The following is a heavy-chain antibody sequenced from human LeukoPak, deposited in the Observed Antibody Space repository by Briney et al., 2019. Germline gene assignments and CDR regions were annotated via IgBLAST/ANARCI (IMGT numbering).Heavy chain of an antibody. J-gene: IGHJ5*02. D-gene: IGHD3-10*01. Sequence: SETLSLTCTVSGGSISSYYWSWIRQPPGKGLEWIGYTYYSGSTNYNPSLKSRVTISVDTSKNQFSLKLSSVTAADTAVYYCARGYGSGSYVWFDPWGQGTLVTVSS. V-gene: IGHV4-59*01. CDR2: TYYSGST. CDR3: ARGYGSGSYVWFDP. CDR1: GGSISSYY.